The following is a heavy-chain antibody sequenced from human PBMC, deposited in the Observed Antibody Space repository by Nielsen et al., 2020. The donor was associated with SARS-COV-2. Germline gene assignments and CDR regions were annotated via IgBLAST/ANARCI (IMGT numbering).Heavy chain of an antibody. D-gene: IGHD1-26*01. J-gene: IGHJ6*02. CDR2: ISGSGGST. CDR3: AKIGGSYWNYYYYGMDV. V-gene: IGHV3-23*01. CDR1: GFTFSSYA. Sequence: GGSLRPSCAASGFTFSSYAMSWVRQAPGKGLEWVSAISGSGGSTYYADSVKGRFTISRDNSKNTLYLQMNSLRAEDTAVYYCAKIGGSYWNYYYYGMDVWGQGTTVTVSS.